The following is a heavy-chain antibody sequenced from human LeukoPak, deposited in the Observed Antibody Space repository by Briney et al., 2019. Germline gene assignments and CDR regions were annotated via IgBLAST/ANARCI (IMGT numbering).Heavy chain of an antibody. J-gene: IGHJ6*02. D-gene: IGHD3-10*01. CDR3: ARRWLGDPYGMDV. Sequence: PGGSLRLSCTASGFTFSSFAMSWVRQAPGMGLEWISTISGSGGSTYYADSVKGRFTISRDNSKNTLSLQINSLRADDTAVYYCARRWLGDPYGMDVWGQGTTVSVSS. V-gene: IGHV3-23*01. CDR1: GFTFSSFA. CDR2: ISGSGGST.